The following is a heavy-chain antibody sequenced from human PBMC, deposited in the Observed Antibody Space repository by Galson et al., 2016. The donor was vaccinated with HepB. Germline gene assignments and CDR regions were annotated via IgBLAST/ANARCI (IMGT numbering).Heavy chain of an antibody. Sequence: SVKVSCKASGGTFSSYALNWVRQAPGQGLEWMGGIIPVFGTANSAQKFQGRVTMTTDTSTSTAYMELRSLRSDDTAVYYCARRSSATLNYYYNGMDVWGQGTTVTVSS. J-gene: IGHJ6*02. V-gene: IGHV1-69*05. CDR3: ARRSSATLNYYYNGMDV. D-gene: IGHD5-12*01. CDR2: IIPVFGTA. CDR1: GGTFSSYA.